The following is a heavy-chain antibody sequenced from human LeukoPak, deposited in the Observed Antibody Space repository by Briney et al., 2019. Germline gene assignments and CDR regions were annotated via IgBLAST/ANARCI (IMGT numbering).Heavy chain of an antibody. D-gene: IGHD2-2*01. CDR2: IRYDGSNK. CDR3: AKPLYCSSTSCYHHFDY. CDR1: QFTFNWYW. J-gene: IGHJ4*02. V-gene: IGHV3-30*02. Sequence: GGSLRLSCAASQFTFNWYWMTWVRQAPGKGLEWVAFIRYDGSNKYYADSVKGRYTISRDNSKNTLYLQMNSLRAEDTAVYYCAKPLYCSSTSCYHHFDYWGQGTLVTVSS.